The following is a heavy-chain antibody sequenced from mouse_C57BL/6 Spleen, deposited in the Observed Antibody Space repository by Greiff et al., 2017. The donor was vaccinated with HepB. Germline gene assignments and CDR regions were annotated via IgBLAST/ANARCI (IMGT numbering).Heavy chain of an antibody. CDR2: IYPGDGDT. J-gene: IGHJ2*01. CDR3: AREVKYYFDY. V-gene: IGHV1-82*01. Sequence: LQQSGPELVKPGASVKISCKASGYAFSSSWMNWVKQRPGKGLEWIGRIYPGDGDTNYNGKFKGKATLTADKSSSTAYMQLSSLTSEDSAVYFCAREVKYYFDYWGQGTTLTVSS. CDR1: GYAFSSSW.